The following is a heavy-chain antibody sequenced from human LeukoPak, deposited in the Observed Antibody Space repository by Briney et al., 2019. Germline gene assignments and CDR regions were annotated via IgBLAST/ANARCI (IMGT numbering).Heavy chain of an antibody. J-gene: IGHJ4*02. CDR3: ARGPGIAAAGTSLFDY. Sequence: SVKVSCKASGDTFSSYAISWVRQAPGQGLEWMGRIIPILGIANYAQKFQGRVTITADKSTSTAYMELSSLRSEDTAVYYCARGPGIAAAGTSLFDYWGQGTLVTVSS. D-gene: IGHD6-13*01. CDR1: GDTFSSYA. CDR2: IIPILGIA. V-gene: IGHV1-69*04.